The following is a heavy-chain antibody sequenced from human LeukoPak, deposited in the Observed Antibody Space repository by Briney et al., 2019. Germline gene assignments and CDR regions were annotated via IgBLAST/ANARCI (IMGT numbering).Heavy chain of an antibody. Sequence: ASVKVSCKASGYTFTSYDINWVRQATGQGLEWMGWMNPNSGNTGYAQKFQGRVTMTRNTSISTAYMELSSLRSEDTAVYYCARDGGYCSGGSCYDLYYYYGMDVWGQGTTVTVSS. CDR2: MNPNSGNT. CDR3: ARDGGYCSGGSCYDLYYYYGMDV. J-gene: IGHJ6*02. V-gene: IGHV1-8*01. CDR1: GYTFTSYD. D-gene: IGHD2-15*01.